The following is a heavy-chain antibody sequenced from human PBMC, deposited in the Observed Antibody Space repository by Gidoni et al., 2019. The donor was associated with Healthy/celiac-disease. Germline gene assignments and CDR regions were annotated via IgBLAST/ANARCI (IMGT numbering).Heavy chain of an antibody. CDR2: IYYSGST. Sequence: QVQLQESGPGLVKPSQTLSLTCTVSGGSISSGGYDGGWIRQHPGKGLEWIGYIYYSGSTYYNPSLKSRVTISVDTSKNQFSLKLSSVTAADTAVYYCARDNGNYYDSSVDYYYGMDVWGQGTTVTVSS. J-gene: IGHJ6*02. V-gene: IGHV4-31*03. CDR3: ARDNGNYYDSSVDYYYGMDV. CDR1: GGSISSGGYD. D-gene: IGHD3-22*01.